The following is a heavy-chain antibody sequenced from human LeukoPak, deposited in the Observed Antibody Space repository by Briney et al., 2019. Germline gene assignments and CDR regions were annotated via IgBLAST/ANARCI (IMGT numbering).Heavy chain of an antibody. V-gene: IGHV5-51*01. Sequence: GESLKISCKGSGHSFTSYWTGWVRQMPGKGLEWMGIIYPGDSDTRYSPSFQGQVTISADKSISTAYLQWSSLKASDTAMYYCAAGGNSNKYYFDYWGQGTLVTVSS. D-gene: IGHD1/OR15-1a*01. CDR2: IYPGDSDT. CDR3: AAGGNSNKYYFDY. J-gene: IGHJ4*02. CDR1: GHSFTSYW.